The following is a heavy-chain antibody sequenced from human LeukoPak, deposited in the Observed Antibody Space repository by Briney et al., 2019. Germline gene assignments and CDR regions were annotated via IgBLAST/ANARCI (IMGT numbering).Heavy chain of an antibody. CDR2: IRSGGDYI. D-gene: IGHD3-22*01. Sequence: PGWSLRLSCAGSGDSFTRHTMNWVRRAPGKGLEWISYIRSGGDYIYYADSVKGRFTISRDNARTSVYLQMNSLRVEDTAIYYCAREYDSRARFDSWGPGTLVTVSS. CDR1: GDSFTRHT. J-gene: IGHJ4*02. V-gene: IGHV3-21*05. CDR3: AREYDSRARFDS.